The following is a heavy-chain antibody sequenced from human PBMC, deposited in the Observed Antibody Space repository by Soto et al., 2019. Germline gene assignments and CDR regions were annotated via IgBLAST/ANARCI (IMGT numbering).Heavy chain of an antibody. CDR2: ISSSGSTI. CDR1: GFSFSDYY. J-gene: IGHJ6*02. V-gene: IGHV3-11*01. CDR3: ARDTGPPLYYYGMDV. Sequence: GGSLRLSCAASGFSFSDYYMSWIRQAPGKGLEWVSYISSSGSTIYYADSVKGRFTISRDNAKNSLYLQMNSLRAEDTAVYYCARDTGPPLYYYGMDVWGQGTTVTVSS. D-gene: IGHD4-17*01.